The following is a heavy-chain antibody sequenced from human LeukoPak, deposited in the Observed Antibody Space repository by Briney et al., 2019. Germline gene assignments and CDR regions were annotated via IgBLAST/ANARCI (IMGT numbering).Heavy chain of an antibody. Sequence: ASVKVSCKASGYTFTNYGISWVRQAPGQGLEWMGWISAYNGNTNYAQKLQGRVTLTTDTSTSTAYMELRSLRSDDTAVYFCAGTIDYGDYGYNWGQGTLVTVSS. V-gene: IGHV1-18*01. J-gene: IGHJ4*02. CDR1: GYTFTNYG. CDR3: AGTIDYGDYGYN. CDR2: ISAYNGNT. D-gene: IGHD4-17*01.